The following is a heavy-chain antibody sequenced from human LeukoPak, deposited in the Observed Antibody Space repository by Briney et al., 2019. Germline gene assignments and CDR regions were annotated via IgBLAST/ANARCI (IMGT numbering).Heavy chain of an antibody. CDR1: GGTFSSYA. CDR2: IIPIFGTA. J-gene: IGHJ6*03. V-gene: IGHV1-69*13. CDR3: ATPVYSSSSQFVSPWWGYYYMDV. Sequence: GASVKVSCKASGGTFSSYAISWVRQAPGQGLEWMGGIIPIFGTANYAQKFQGRVTITADESTSTAYMELSSLRSEDTAVYYCATPVYSSSSQFVSPWWGYYYMDVWGKGTTVTVSS. D-gene: IGHD6-13*01.